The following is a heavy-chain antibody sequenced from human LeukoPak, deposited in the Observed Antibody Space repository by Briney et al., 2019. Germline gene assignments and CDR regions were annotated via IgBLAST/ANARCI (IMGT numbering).Heavy chain of an antibody. Sequence: GGSLRLSCAVSGITLSNYGMSWVRQAPGKGLEWVSGISGTGGSTNYADSVKGRFTISRDNRKNTLYLQMNSLRAEDTAVYFCAKRGVVIRVILVGFHKEAYYFDSWGQGALVTVSS. V-gene: IGHV3-23*01. CDR2: ISGTGGST. CDR1: GITLSNYG. CDR3: AKRGVVIRVILVGFHKEAYYFDS. J-gene: IGHJ4*02. D-gene: IGHD3-22*01.